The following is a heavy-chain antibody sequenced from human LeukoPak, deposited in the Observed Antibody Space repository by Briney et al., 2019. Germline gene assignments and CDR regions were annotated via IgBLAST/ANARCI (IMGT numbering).Heavy chain of an antibody. Sequence: PGGSLRLSCAASGFTVSSNYMSWVRQAPGKGLEWVSVIYSGGSTYYADSVKGQFTISRDNSKNTLYLQMNSLRAEDTAVYYCAREGLTGTIDYWGQGTLVTVSS. V-gene: IGHV3-53*01. CDR2: IYSGGST. J-gene: IGHJ4*02. D-gene: IGHD1/OR15-1a*01. CDR3: AREGLTGTIDY. CDR1: GFTVSSNY.